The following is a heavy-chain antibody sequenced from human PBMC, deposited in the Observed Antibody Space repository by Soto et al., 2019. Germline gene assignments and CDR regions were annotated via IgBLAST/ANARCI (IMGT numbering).Heavy chain of an antibody. V-gene: IGHV3-9*01. J-gene: IGHJ6*03. CDR3: AKDSTLYYYYYMDV. CDR2: ITWNGGSI. Sequence: EVQLVESGGGLVQPGRSLRLSCAASGFSFDDYAMHWVRQAPGKGLEWVSGITWNGGSIGYADSVKGRFTISRDNAKNSLYLHMNSLRAEDTALYYCAKDSTLYYYYYMDVWGKGTTVTVSS. CDR1: GFSFDDYA.